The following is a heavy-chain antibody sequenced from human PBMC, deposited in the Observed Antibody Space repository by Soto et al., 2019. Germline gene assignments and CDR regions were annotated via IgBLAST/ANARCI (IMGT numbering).Heavy chain of an antibody. D-gene: IGHD5-18*01. CDR3: ARDFYRYGLLYYFDY. CDR1: GFTFSSYS. Sequence: GGSLSLSCAASGFTFSSYSMNWVRQAPGKGLEWVAVIWYDGSNKYYADSVKGRFTISRDNSKNTLYLQMNSLRAEDTAAYYCARDFYRYGLLYYFDYWGQGTLVTVSS. J-gene: IGHJ4*02. CDR2: IWYDGSNK. V-gene: IGHV3-33*08.